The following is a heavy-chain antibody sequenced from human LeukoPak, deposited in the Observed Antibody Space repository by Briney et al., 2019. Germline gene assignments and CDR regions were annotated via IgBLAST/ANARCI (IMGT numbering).Heavy chain of an antibody. CDR3: ARGRRAVAGLQLLDY. Sequence: PGGSLRLSCAASGFTFSSYAMHWVRQPPGKGLEWIGEINHSGSTNYNPSLKSRVTISVDTSKNQFSLKLSSVTAADTAVYYCARGRRAVAGLQLLDYWGQGTLVTVSS. CDR1: GFTFSSYA. V-gene: IGHV4-34*01. J-gene: IGHJ4*02. CDR2: INHSGST. D-gene: IGHD6-19*01.